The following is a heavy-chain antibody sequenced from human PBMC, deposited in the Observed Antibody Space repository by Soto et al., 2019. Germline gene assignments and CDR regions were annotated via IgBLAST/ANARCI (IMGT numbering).Heavy chain of an antibody. V-gene: IGHV3-15*07. Sequence: GGSLRLSCAASGFTFSNAWMNWVRQAPGKGLEWVGRIKSKTDGGTTDYAAPVKGRFTISRDDSKNTLYLQMNSLKTEDTAVYYCTIPVYSSGWYSDYWGQGTLVTVSS. J-gene: IGHJ4*02. CDR2: IKSKTDGGTT. CDR3: TIPVYSSGWYSDY. CDR1: GFTFSNAW. D-gene: IGHD6-19*01.